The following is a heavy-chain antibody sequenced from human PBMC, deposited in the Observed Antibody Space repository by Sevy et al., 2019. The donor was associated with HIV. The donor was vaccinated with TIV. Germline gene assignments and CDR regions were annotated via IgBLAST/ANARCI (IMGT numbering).Heavy chain of an antibody. D-gene: IGHD6-19*01. CDR1: GYFFTGYY. Sequence: ASVKVSCKASGYFFTGYYLHWVRQTPGQGLEWMGRINPNSGGTNYAQNFQGRVTMTRDTSISTAYMELSRLRSDDTAVYYCARGGGYSSGWWTFDHWGQGTLVTVSS. V-gene: IGHV1-2*06. CDR3: ARGGGYSSGWWTFDH. CDR2: INPNSGGT. J-gene: IGHJ4*02.